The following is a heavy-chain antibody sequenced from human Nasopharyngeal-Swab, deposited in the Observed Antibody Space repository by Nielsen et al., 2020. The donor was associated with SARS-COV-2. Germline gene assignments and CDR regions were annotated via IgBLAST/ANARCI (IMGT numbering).Heavy chain of an antibody. CDR2: LSYDGENK. Sequence: SCAASGFPFSAYAMHWVRQAPGKGLEWVSSLSYDGENKYYADSVKGRFSVSRDNSKSTLYLQLNSLRVDDTAMYFCATDSSYSSAWYTPAHWGQGTLVTVSS. CDR1: GFPFSAYA. D-gene: IGHD6-19*01. V-gene: IGHV3-30*03. CDR3: ATDSSYSSAWYTPAH. J-gene: IGHJ4*02.